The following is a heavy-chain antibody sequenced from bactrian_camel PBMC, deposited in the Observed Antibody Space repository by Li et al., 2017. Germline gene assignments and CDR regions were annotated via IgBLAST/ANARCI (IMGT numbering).Heavy chain of an antibody. CDR2: IDADGTT. V-gene: IGHV3S53*01. D-gene: IGHD8*01. Sequence: HVQLVESGGGSAQPGGSLGLSCVVSGYAERHNCMGWFRQAPGSEREGVAAIDADGTTSYADSVKGRFTISHVNANQTVYLQMNSLKPEDTARYYCTAGGGSGAPLIVGDRVTGKFGYWDKGTQVTVS. J-gene: IGHJ6*01. CDR1: GYAERHNC. CDR3: TAGGGSGAPLIVGDRVTGKFGY.